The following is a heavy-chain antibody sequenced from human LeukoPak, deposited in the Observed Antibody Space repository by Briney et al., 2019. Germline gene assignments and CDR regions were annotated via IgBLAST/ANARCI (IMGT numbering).Heavy chain of an antibody. V-gene: IGHV3-23*01. D-gene: IGHD1-20*01. CDR1: GFTFNNYA. CDR2: ISGSDTST. CDR3: AKDPYNWNLNFDY. Sequence: GGSLRLSCAASGFTFNNYAMSWVRQAPGKGLEWVSVISGSDTSTYYADSVKGRFTISRDDSKSTLYLQMNSLRAEDTAVYYCAKDPYNWNLNFDYWGQGTLVTVSS. J-gene: IGHJ4*02.